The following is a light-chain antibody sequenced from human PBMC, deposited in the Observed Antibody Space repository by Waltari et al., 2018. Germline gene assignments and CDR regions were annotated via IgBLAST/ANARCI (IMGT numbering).Light chain of an antibody. V-gene: IGKV1-39*01. CDR2: AAS. CDR1: QSIDSY. J-gene: IGKJ3*01. Sequence: DIQMAQSPSSLSASVGDRVTITCRASQSIDSYLNWYQPKPGKAPKLLIYAASTLQSGVPSRFSGSGSGTDFMLTISSLQPEDFATYYCQQSDSIPPQFTFGPGTKVDIK. CDR3: QQSDSIPPQFT.